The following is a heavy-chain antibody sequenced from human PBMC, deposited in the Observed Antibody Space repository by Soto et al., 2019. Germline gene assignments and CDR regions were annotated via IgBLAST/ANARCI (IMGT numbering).Heavy chain of an antibody. Sequence: GGSLRLSCEASGFAFSSFGMHWVRQAPGKGLEWVAVIFYDGSNKYYADSVRGRFTISRDKSKNTVYLQMNSLRAEDTVVYYCARDQFSCSGGSCYLLDYWGQGTLVTVSS. D-gene: IGHD2-15*01. J-gene: IGHJ4*02. CDR3: ARDQFSCSGGSCYLLDY. CDR1: GFAFSSFG. CDR2: IFYDGSNK. V-gene: IGHV3-33*01.